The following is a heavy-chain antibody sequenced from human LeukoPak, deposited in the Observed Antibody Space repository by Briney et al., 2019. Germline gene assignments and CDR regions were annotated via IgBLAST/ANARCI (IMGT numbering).Heavy chain of an antibody. CDR1: GFTFSSYW. CDR2: IKQDGSEK. Sequence: PGGSLRLSCAASGFTFSSYWMSWVRQAPGKGLEWVANIKQDGSEKYYVDSVKGRFTISRDNAKNSLYLQMNSLRAEDTAVYYCARDLNRLVVPAAVDYWGRGTLVTVSS. V-gene: IGHV3-7*01. D-gene: IGHD2-2*01. J-gene: IGHJ4*02. CDR3: ARDLNRLVVPAAVDY.